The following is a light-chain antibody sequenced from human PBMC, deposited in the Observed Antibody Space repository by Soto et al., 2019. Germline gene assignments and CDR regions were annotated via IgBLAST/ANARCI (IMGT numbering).Light chain of an antibody. CDR2: HAS. CDR1: QTINNW. J-gene: IGKJ1*01. Sequence: IQMTQSPSTLSASIGDRVTITCRASQTINNWLAWYQQKPGKAPNLLIYHASNFETGVPSRFSGCAFETEFSLAISSLQPDDFSTYYFQHYNSYPWTFGQLTKVEIK. CDR3: QHYNSYPWT. V-gene: IGKV1-5*01.